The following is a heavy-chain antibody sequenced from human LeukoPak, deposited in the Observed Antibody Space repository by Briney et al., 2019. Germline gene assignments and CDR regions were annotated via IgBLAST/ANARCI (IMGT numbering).Heavy chain of an antibody. CDR3: ARGSYGAVDY. CDR2: ISSTGSPT. D-gene: IGHD4/OR15-4a*01. Sequence: GGSLRPSCAASGFTFSGFEMNWVRQAPGKGLEWVSYISSTGSPTYYADSVKGRFTISRDNAKNSLYLQMNSLRDEDTAVYYCARGSYGAVDYWGQGTLVTISS. J-gene: IGHJ4*02. V-gene: IGHV3-48*03. CDR1: GFTFSGFE.